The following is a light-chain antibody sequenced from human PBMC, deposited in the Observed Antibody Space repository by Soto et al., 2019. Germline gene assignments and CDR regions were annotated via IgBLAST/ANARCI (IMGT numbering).Light chain of an antibody. CDR1: SSDVGGYNY. CDR3: SSYAGRKKFYV. CDR2: EVS. Sequence: QSVLTQPPSASGSPGQSVTISCTGTSSDVGGYNYVSWYQQHPGKAPKLMIYEVSKRPSGVPDRFSGSKSGNTASLTVSGLQADDEGDYYCSSYAGRKKFYVFGTGRNVTVL. J-gene: IGLJ1*01. V-gene: IGLV2-8*01.